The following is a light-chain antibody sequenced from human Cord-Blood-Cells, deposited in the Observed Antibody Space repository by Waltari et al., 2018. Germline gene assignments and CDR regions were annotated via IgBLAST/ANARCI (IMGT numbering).Light chain of an antibody. Sequence: DIQMTQSPFSLSESVGDRVTITCKASQDISNYLNWYQQKPGKAPKLLIYDASNLETGVPSRFSGSGSVTDFTFTISSLQPEDIATYYCQQYDNLPLTFGGGTKVEIK. CDR1: QDISNY. CDR3: QQYDNLPLT. J-gene: IGKJ4*01. CDR2: DAS. V-gene: IGKV1-33*01.